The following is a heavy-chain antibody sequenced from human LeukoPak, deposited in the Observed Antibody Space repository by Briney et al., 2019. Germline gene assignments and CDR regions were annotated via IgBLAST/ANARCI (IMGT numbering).Heavy chain of an antibody. CDR3: ARGPYDFWSGYQDY. D-gene: IGHD3-3*01. Sequence: GGSLRLSCAASGFTFSSYSMNWVRQAPGKGLEWVSSISSSSTYIYYADSVKGRFTISRDNAKNSLYLQINSLRAEDTAVYYCARGPYDFWSGYQDYWGQGTLVTVSS. CDR2: ISSSSTYI. J-gene: IGHJ4*02. CDR1: GFTFSSYS. V-gene: IGHV3-21*01.